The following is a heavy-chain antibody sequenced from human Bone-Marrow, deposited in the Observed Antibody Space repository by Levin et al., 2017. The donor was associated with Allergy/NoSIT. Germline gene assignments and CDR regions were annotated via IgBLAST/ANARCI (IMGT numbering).Heavy chain of an antibody. CDR2: IWYDGSNK. J-gene: IGHJ4*02. V-gene: IGHV3-33*01. CDR1: GFTFSNYG. CDR3: ARDLGSGSRNYFDY. D-gene: IGHD3-10*01. Sequence: PGGSLRLSCAASGFTFSNYGMHWVRQAPGKGLEWVAVIWYDGSNKYYADSVKGRFTISRDNSKNTLYLQMNSLRAEDTAVYYCARDLGSGSRNYFDYWGQGTLVTVSS.